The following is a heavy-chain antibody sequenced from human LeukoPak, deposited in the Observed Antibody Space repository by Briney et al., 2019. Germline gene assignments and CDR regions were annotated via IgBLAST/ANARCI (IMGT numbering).Heavy chain of an antibody. V-gene: IGHV3-48*01. CDR2: ISASGSNI. Sequence: GGSLRLSCAVSGFPFTSYSMNWVRQAPGKGLEWVSYISASGSNIYYLDAVKGRFTVSRDNAMSSLFLQVDRPRAEDTAIYYCVRVKGTYFDFWGQGTLVTVSS. CDR1: GFPFTSYS. J-gene: IGHJ4*02. CDR3: VRVKGTYFDF. D-gene: IGHD1-1*01.